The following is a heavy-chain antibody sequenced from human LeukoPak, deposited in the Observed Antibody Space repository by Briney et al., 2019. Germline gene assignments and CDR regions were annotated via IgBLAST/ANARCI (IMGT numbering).Heavy chain of an antibody. CDR3: ARGRGAVAGLYYYYGMDV. V-gene: IGHV1-8*02. CDR1: GYTFTSYG. Sequence: ASVKVSCKASGYTFTSYGISWVRQAPGQGLEWMGWMNPNSGNTGYAQKFQGRVTMTRNTSISTAYMELSSLRSEDTAVYYCARGRGAVAGLYYYYGMDVWGLGTTVTVSS. CDR2: MNPNSGNT. D-gene: IGHD6-19*01. J-gene: IGHJ6*02.